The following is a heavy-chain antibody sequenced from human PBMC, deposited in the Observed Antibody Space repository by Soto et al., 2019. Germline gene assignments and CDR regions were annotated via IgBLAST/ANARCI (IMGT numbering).Heavy chain of an antibody. D-gene: IGHD6-19*01. J-gene: IGHJ3*02. Sequence: GGSLRLSCAASGFTFGSYGMHWVRQAPGKGLEWVAVISYDGSNKYYADSVKGRFTVSRDNSKNTLYLQMNSLRAEDTAVYYCAKGPLYSSGWYTGAFDIWGQGTMVTVSS. CDR3: AKGPLYSSGWYTGAFDI. CDR2: ISYDGSNK. V-gene: IGHV3-30*18. CDR1: GFTFGSYG.